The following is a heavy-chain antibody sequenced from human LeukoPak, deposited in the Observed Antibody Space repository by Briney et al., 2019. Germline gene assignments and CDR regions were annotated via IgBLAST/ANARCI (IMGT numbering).Heavy chain of an antibody. CDR3: ARGGHSAAAGLGAFDI. Sequence: SETLSLTCAVYGGSFSGYYWSWLRQPPGKGLEWLGEINHSGSTNYNPSLKSRVTISVDTSKNQFSLKLSSVTAADTAVYYCARGGHSAAAGLGAFDIWGQGTMVTVSS. V-gene: IGHV4-34*01. CDR1: GGSFSGYY. J-gene: IGHJ3*02. D-gene: IGHD6-13*01. CDR2: INHSGST.